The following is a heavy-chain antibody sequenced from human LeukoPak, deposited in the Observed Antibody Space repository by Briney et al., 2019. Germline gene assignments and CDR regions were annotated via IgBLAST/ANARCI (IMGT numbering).Heavy chain of an antibody. CDR3: AKDSSGSYQEYFDY. CDR1: GFTLSSYA. CDR2: ISSSSSYI. D-gene: IGHD1-26*01. J-gene: IGHJ4*02. V-gene: IGHV3-21*01. Sequence: GGSLRLSCAASGFTLSSYAMNWVRQAPGKGLEWVSSISSSSSYIYYADSVKGRFTISRDNSKNTLYLQMNSLRAEDTAVYYCAKDSSGSYQEYFDYWGQGTLVTVSS.